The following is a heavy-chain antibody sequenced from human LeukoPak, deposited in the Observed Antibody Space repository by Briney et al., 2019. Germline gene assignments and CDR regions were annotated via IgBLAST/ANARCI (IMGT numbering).Heavy chain of an antibody. D-gene: IGHD3-9*01. CDR1: GYTFTGNG. CDR3: ARGGDYNTLTGYYGEDWFDP. J-gene: IGHJ5*02. CDR2: INPSGGST. Sequence: ASVKVSCKASGYTFTGNGVTWVRQAPGQGLEWMGIINPSGGSTSYAQKFQGRVTMTRDTSTSTVYMELSSLRSEDTAVYYCARGGDYNTLTGYYGEDWFDPWGQGTLVTVSS. V-gene: IGHV1-46*01.